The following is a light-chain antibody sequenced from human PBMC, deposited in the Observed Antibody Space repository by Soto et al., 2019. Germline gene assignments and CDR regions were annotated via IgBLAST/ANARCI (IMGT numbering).Light chain of an antibody. CDR2: EVN. Sequence: QSALTQPPSASGSPGQSVAISCTGTSSDVGGYNYVSWYQQHPGKAPKLMIYEVNKRPSGVPDRFSGSKSGNTASLTVSGLQAEDEADYYRSSYAGSSNVFGTGTKGTVL. V-gene: IGLV2-8*01. CDR1: SSDVGGYNY. J-gene: IGLJ1*01. CDR3: SSYAGSSNV.